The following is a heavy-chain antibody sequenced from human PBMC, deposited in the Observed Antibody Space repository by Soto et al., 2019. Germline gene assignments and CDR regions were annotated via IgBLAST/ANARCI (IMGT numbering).Heavy chain of an antibody. Sequence: GGSLRLSCAASGFTFSSYAMSWVRQAPGKGLEWVSAISGSGGSTYYADSVKGRFTISRDNSKNTLYLQVNSLRAEDTAVYYCAKDPQGSGKRIIPYYFDYWGQGTLVTVSS. V-gene: IGHV3-23*01. CDR2: ISGSGGST. CDR1: GFTFSSYA. CDR3: AKDPQGSGKRIIPYYFDY. D-gene: IGHD3-10*01. J-gene: IGHJ4*02.